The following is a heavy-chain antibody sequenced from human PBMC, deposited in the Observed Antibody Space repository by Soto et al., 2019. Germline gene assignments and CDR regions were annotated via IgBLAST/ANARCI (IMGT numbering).Heavy chain of an antibody. Sequence: PGGSLRLSCAASGFTFSSYGMHWVRQAPGKGLEWVAVISYDGSNKYYADSVKGRFTISRDNSKNTLYLQMNSLRSEDTAVYYCARDQELLWFGELLFRKSGHYYYGMDVWGQGTTVTVSS. D-gene: IGHD3-10*01. CDR2: ISYDGSNK. CDR1: GFTFSSYG. J-gene: IGHJ6*02. V-gene: IGHV3-30*03. CDR3: ARDQELLWFGELLFRKSGHYYYGMDV.